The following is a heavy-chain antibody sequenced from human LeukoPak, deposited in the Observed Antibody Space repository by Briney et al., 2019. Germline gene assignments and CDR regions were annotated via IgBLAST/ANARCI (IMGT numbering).Heavy chain of an antibody. D-gene: IGHD3-10*01. CDR2: LGSDGST. Sequence: PGGSLRLSCAASGFAISNYAMDWVRQAPGKGLEWVSSLGSDGSTHYADSVQGRFTVSRDNTKNTLYLQMNSLRAEDTALYYCAKEGHVSELDYWGPGTLVTVSS. CDR1: GFAISNYA. V-gene: IGHV3-23*01. J-gene: IGHJ4*02. CDR3: AKEGHVSELDY.